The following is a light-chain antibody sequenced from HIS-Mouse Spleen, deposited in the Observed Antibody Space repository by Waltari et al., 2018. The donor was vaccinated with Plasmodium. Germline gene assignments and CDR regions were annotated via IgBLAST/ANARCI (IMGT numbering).Light chain of an antibody. CDR2: GAS. V-gene: IGKV3-15*01. J-gene: IGKJ3*01. CDR3: QQYNNWSFT. Sequence: EIVMTQSPATLSVSPGERATLSCRASQSVSSNLAWYQQKPGQAPRLLIYGASTRATGIPARFSGSASGTEFTLTISSLQSEDVAVYYCQQYNNWSFTFGPGTKVDIK. CDR1: QSVSSN.